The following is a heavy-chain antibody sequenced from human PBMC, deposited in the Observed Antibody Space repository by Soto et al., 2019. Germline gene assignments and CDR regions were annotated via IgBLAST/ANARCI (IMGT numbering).Heavy chain of an antibody. D-gene: IGHD5-12*01. CDR1: GFTFSSSW. CDR2: IKEDASKK. CDR3: AKWRYSNTWFLDY. J-gene: IGHJ4*02. Sequence: PGGSLRLSSAASGFTFSSSWMSWIRQAPGKGLEWVANIKEDASKKTYVDSVKGRFTVSRDNAKNSLYLQMNNLGAEDTAVYYCAKWRYSNTWFLDYWGQGTLVTVSS. V-gene: IGHV3-7*01.